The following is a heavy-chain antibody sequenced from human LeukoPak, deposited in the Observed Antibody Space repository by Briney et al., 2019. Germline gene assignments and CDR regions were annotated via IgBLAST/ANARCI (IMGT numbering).Heavy chain of an antibody. CDR1: GFTFSSYW. Sequence: RTGGSLRLSCAASGFTFSSYWMSWVRQAPGKGLEWVANIKQDGSEKYYVDSVKGRFTISRDNAKNSLYLQMNSLRAEDTAVYYCARGALIVVVPSWFDPWGQGTLVTVSS. J-gene: IGHJ5*02. CDR2: IKQDGSEK. V-gene: IGHV3-7*01. D-gene: IGHD3-22*01. CDR3: ARGALIVVVPSWFDP.